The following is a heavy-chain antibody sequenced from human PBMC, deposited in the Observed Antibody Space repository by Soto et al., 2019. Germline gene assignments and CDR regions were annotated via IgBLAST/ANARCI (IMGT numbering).Heavy chain of an antibody. V-gene: IGHV1-69*13. Sequence: GASVKVSCKASGGTFSSSAISWVRQAPGQGLEWMGGIIPIFGTANYAQKFQGRVTITADESTSTAYMELSSLRSEDTAVYYCARAGITIFGVVTHYYYGMDVWGQGTTVTVSS. D-gene: IGHD3-3*01. CDR2: IIPIFGTA. CDR1: GGTFSSSA. J-gene: IGHJ6*02. CDR3: ARAGITIFGVVTHYYYGMDV.